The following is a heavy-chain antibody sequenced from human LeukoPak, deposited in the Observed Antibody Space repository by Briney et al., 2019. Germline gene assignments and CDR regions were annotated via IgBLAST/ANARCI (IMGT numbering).Heavy chain of an antibody. D-gene: IGHD3-22*01. V-gene: IGHV3-74*01. Sequence: GGSLRLSCAASGFTFSSYWMHWVRQAPGKGLVWVSRINSDGSSTSYADSVKGRFTISRDYAKNSFYLQMNSLTAEDTAVYYCSGDYDNSHYYLHMDVWGKGTTVIVSS. CDR1: GFTFSSYW. CDR3: SGDYDNSHYYLHMDV. CDR2: INSDGSST. J-gene: IGHJ6*03.